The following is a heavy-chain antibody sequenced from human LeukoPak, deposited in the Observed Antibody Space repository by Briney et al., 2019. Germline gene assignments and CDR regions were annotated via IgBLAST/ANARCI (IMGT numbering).Heavy chain of an antibody. Sequence: GASVKVSCKVSGYILTELSMHWVRQAPGKGLEWMGGFDPEDGETIYTQKFQGRVTMTEDTSTDTAYMELSSPRSEDTAVYFCTTDILDYCSTTSCQKGNSWGQGTLVTVSS. CDR2: FDPEDGET. J-gene: IGHJ4*02. CDR3: TTDILDYCSTTSCQKGNS. D-gene: IGHD2-2*01. V-gene: IGHV1-24*01. CDR1: GYILTELS.